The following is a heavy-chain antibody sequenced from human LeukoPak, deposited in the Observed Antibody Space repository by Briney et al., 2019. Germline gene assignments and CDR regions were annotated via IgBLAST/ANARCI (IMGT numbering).Heavy chain of an antibody. Sequence: SETLSLTCTVSGDSISSRSIYWGWIRQPPGKGLEWIGRIYYDGTTYYNPSLKSRVTISVDASKNKFSLRLTSVPAAETAVYYCARHLPSGGSGAGFDYWGQGTLVTVSS. CDR2: IYYDGTT. CDR3: ARHLPSGGSGAGFDY. D-gene: IGHD3-16*01. V-gene: IGHV4-39*01. J-gene: IGHJ4*02. CDR1: GDSISSRSIY.